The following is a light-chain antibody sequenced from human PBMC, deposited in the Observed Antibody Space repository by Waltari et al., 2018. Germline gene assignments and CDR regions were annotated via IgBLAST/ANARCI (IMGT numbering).Light chain of an antibody. CDR1: NIGSTR. CDR2: DDR. CDR3: QVWDSTSDHYVI. Sequence: SYVLTQPPSVSVDPGKTARITCGGNNIGSTRVHWYQQKPGQAPVLVIYDDRDRPSGIPERFSGSNSGNAATLTISRAEAEDEAVYSCQVWDSTSDHYVIFGGGTKLTVL. V-gene: IGLV3-21*04. J-gene: IGLJ2*01.